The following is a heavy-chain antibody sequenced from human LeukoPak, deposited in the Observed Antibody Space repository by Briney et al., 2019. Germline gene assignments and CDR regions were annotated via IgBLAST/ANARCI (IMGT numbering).Heavy chain of an antibody. J-gene: IGHJ4*02. V-gene: IGHV3-11*04. CDR3: AKGAYGSGEY. Sequence: GGSLRLSCVASGFTFSDYYMTWIRQAPGKGLEWVSYISSSGSAIYYADSVKGRFTISRDNSKNTLYLQMNSLRTEDTAVYYCAKGAYGSGEYRGQGTLVTVSS. D-gene: IGHD3-10*01. CDR1: GFTFSDYY. CDR2: ISSSGSAI.